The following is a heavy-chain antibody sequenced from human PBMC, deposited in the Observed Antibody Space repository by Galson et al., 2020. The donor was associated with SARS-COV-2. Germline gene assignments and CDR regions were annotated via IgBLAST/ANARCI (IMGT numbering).Heavy chain of an antibody. CDR1: GFTFTDYY. CDR2: ISSSGSYT. CDR3: ARRGRDCSGGICYGAEYFQH. J-gene: IGHJ1*01. Sequence: GESLKISCAASGFTFTDYYMSWIRQAPGKGLEWISYISSSGSYTNYEDSVNSRFSISRENAKNSLFLQMNSLRAEDTAVYYCARRGRDCSGGICYGAEYFQHWGQGSLVSVAS. V-gene: IGHV3-11*03. D-gene: IGHD2-15*01.